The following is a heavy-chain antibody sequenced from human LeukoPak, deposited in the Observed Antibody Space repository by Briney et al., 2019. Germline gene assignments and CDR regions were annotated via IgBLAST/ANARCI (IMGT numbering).Heavy chain of an antibody. CDR1: GYTFTGYY. V-gene: IGHV1-2*02. CDR2: INPNSGGT. J-gene: IGHJ5*02. Sequence: ASVKVSCKASGYTFTGYYMHWVRQAPGQGLEWMGWINPNSGGTNYAQKFQGRVTMTRDTSISTAYMELSRLRSDDTAVYCCARAYYYDSSGWFDPWGQGTLVTVSS. D-gene: IGHD3-22*01. CDR3: ARAYYYDSSGWFDP.